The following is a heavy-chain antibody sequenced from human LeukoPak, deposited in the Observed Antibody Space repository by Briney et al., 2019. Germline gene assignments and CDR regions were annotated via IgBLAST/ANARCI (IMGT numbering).Heavy chain of an antibody. V-gene: IGHV3-23*01. D-gene: IGHD6-13*01. Sequence: GRSLRLSCAASGFTFSSYAMSWVRHAPGKGLEWVSAISGSGGSTYYADSVKGRFTISRDNSKNTLYLQMNSLRAEDTAVYYCAKGSRSWYTRGGSNLDYWGQGTLVTVSS. CDR1: GFTFSSYA. J-gene: IGHJ4*02. CDR3: AKGSRSWYTRGGSNLDY. CDR2: ISGSGGST.